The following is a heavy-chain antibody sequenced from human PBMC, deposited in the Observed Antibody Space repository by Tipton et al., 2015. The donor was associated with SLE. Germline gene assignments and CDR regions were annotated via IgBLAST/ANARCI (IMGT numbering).Heavy chain of an antibody. Sequence: SLRLSCAASGFTFSSYEMNWVRQAPGKGLEWVSYISSSGSTTYYADSVKGRFTISRDNSKNTLYLQMNSLRAEDTAVYYCARDDDDAFDIWGQGTMVTVSS. J-gene: IGHJ3*02. V-gene: IGHV3-48*03. CDR2: ISSSGSTT. CDR1: GFTFSSYE. CDR3: ARDDDDAFDI.